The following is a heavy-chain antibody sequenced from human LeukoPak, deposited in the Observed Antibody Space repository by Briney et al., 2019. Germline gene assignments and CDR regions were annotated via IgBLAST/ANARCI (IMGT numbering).Heavy chain of an antibody. CDR1: GGSFSGYY. V-gene: IGHV4-59*08. Sequence: SETLSLTCAVSGGSFSGYYWSWIRQPPGKGLEWIGYIYYSGSTNYNPSLKSRVTISADTSKNQFSLKLSSVTAADTAVYYCARSGSSWSLNYWGQGTLVTVSS. J-gene: IGHJ4*02. CDR2: IYYSGST. CDR3: ARSGSSWSLNY. D-gene: IGHD6-13*01.